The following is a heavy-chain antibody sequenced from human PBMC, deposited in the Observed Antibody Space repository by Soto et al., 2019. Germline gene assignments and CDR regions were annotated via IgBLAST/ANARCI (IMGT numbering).Heavy chain of an antibody. Sequence: GGSLRLSCAASGFTFSSYAMSWVRQAPGKGLEWVSAISGSGGSTYYADSVKGRFTISRDNSKNTLYLQMNSLRAEDRAVYYCAKVMYCDILTGYYPFYYDGMDVWGQGTTVTVSS. CDR2: ISGSGGST. D-gene: IGHD3-9*01. J-gene: IGHJ6*02. CDR1: GFTFSSYA. V-gene: IGHV3-23*01. CDR3: AKVMYCDILTGYYPFYYDGMDV.